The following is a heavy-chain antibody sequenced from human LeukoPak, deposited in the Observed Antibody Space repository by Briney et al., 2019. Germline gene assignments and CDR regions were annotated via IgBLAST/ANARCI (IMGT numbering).Heavy chain of an antibody. CDR1: GFTFSSYA. Sequence: GGSLRLSCAASGFTFSSYAMSWVRQAPGKGLEWVSAISGSGGSTYYADSVKGRFTISRDNSKNTLYLQMNSLRAEDTAVYYCAKEGDRSYYYDSSGYYYFDYWGQGTLVTVSS. D-gene: IGHD3-22*01. J-gene: IGHJ4*02. CDR3: AKEGDRSYYYDSSGYYYFDY. V-gene: IGHV3-23*01. CDR2: ISGSGGST.